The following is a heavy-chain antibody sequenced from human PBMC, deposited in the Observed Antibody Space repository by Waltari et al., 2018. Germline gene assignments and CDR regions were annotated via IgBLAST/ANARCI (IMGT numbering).Heavy chain of an antibody. V-gene: IGHV4-59*01. D-gene: IGHD2-2*02. CDR1: GGSISSYY. CDR3: ARVKVVPAAILGGFDP. CDR2: IYYSGST. J-gene: IGHJ5*02. Sequence: QVQLQESGPGLVKPSETLSLTCTVSGGSISSYYWSWIRQPPGKGLEWIGYIYYSGSTNYNPSRKSRVTISVDTSKNQFSLKLSSVTAADTAVYYCARVKVVPAAILGGFDPWGQGTLVTVSS.